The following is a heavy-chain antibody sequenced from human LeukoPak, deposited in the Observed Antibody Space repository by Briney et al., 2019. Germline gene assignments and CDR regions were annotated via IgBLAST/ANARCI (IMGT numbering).Heavy chain of an antibody. CDR1: GFTFSSYA. J-gene: IGHJ4*02. D-gene: IGHD3-3*01. Sequence: PGRSLRLSCAASGFTFSSYAMHWVRQTPGKGLEWVAVISYDGSNKYYADSLKGRFTISRDNSKNTVFLQMHSLTAEDTAVYYCAKPFGFLEWLYGGYFDSWGQGTLVTVSS. V-gene: IGHV3-30*04. CDR3: AKPFGFLEWLYGGYFDS. CDR2: ISYDGSNK.